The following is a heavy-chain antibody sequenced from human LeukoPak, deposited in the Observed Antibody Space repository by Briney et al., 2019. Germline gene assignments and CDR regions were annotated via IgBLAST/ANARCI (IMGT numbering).Heavy chain of an antibody. Sequence: PGGSLRLSCAASGFTFSSYWMSWVRQAPGKGLEWVANIKQDGSEKYYVDSVKGRFTISRDNAKNSLYLQMNSLRAEDTAVYYCARVLGYYDSSGNIDYWGQGTLVTVSS. D-gene: IGHD3-22*01. CDR1: GFTFSSYW. V-gene: IGHV3-7*01. CDR2: IKQDGSEK. CDR3: ARVLGYYDSSGNIDY. J-gene: IGHJ4*02.